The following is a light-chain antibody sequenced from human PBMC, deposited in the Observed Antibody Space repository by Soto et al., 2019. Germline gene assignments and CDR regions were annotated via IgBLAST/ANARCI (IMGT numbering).Light chain of an antibody. J-gene: IGKJ2*01. Sequence: DIQMTQSPSSLSASVGDRVTITCRASQTISSYLNWYQQKPGKAPKLLIYAASSLQSGVPSRFSGSGSGTDFTLTISSLQPEDFATYCCQQSHSIPYTFDQGTKLEIK. V-gene: IGKV1-39*01. CDR2: AAS. CDR1: QTISSY. CDR3: QQSHSIPYT.